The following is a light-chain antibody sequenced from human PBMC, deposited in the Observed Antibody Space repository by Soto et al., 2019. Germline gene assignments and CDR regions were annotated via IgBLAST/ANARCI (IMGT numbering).Light chain of an antibody. Sequence: AIRMTQSPSSFSASTGDRVTITCRASQGISSYLAWYQQKPGKAPKLLIYAASTLQSGVPSRFSGSGSGTDFTLTISCLQSEDFETYYCQQYYSYPGTFGGGTKVEIK. CDR2: AAS. CDR3: QQYYSYPGT. V-gene: IGKV1-8*01. J-gene: IGKJ4*01. CDR1: QGISSY.